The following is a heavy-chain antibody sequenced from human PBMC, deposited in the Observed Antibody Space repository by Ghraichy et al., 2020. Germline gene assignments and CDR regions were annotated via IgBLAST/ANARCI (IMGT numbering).Heavy chain of an antibody. Sequence: GGSLRLSCAVSGFTFSNIDMNWVRQAPGKGPEWVSYMNDVGSHTYYANSVRGRFTISRDNAGNSLYLQMNSLRPEDTGVYYCAKDLKSRARAGGMDVWGQGTTVTVSS. CDR1: GFTFSNID. J-gene: IGHJ6*02. V-gene: IGHV3-21*01. CDR3: AKDLKSRARAGGMDV. CDR2: MNDVGSHT. D-gene: IGHD6-25*01.